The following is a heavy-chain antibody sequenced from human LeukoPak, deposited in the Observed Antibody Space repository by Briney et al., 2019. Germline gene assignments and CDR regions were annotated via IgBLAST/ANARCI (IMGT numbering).Heavy chain of an antibody. V-gene: IGHV1-69*13. D-gene: IGHD3-3*01. CDR1: GGTFSSYA. CDR3: AREGDFWSGCDY. Sequence: SVKVSCKASGGTFSSYAISWVRQAPGQGLEWMGGIIPIFGTANYAQKFQGRVTITADESTSTAYMELSSLRSEDTAVYYCAREGDFWSGCDYWGQGTLVTVSS. CDR2: IIPIFGTA. J-gene: IGHJ4*02.